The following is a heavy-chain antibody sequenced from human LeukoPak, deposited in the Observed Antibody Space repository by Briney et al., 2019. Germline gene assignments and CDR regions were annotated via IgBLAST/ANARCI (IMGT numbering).Heavy chain of an antibody. V-gene: IGHV3-30*03. D-gene: IGHD6-19*01. J-gene: IGHJ5*01. CDR3: ARDRATHSSSWFDS. CDR1: GFTFSSYG. Sequence: GGSLRLSCAASGFTFSSYGMPWVRQAPGKGLEWVAVISYDGSNKYYADSVKGRFTISRDNSKNTLYLQMNSLRAEDTAVYYCARDRATHSSSWFDSWGQGILVTVSS. CDR2: ISYDGSNK.